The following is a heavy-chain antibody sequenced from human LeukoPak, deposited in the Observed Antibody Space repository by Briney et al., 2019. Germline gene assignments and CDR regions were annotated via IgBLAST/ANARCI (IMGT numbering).Heavy chain of an antibody. Sequence: SETLTLTCIVSGVPISSSYYYWGWIRQPPGKGLEWIGSIYYSGSTYYNSSLKSRVTISIDTSKNQASLNLTSMTAADTAVYYCAKSGGYGLIDYWGQGTLVTVSS. CDR3: AKSGGYGLIDY. D-gene: IGHD1-26*01. J-gene: IGHJ4*01. V-gene: IGHV4-39*01. CDR2: IYYSGST. CDR1: GVPISSSYYY.